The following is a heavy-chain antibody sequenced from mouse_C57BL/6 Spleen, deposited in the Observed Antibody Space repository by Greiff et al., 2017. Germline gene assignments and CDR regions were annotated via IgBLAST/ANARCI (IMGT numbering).Heavy chain of an antibody. CDR2: ISSGSSTI. CDR3: ARRLRDAMDY. V-gene: IGHV5-17*01. Sequence: DVKLVASGGGLVKPGGSLKLSCAASGFTFSDYGMHWVRQAPEKGLEWVSYISSGSSTIYYAATVKGRFTISRDNAKNTLFLQMTSLGSEDTAMYYCARRLRDAMDYWGQGTSVTVSS. D-gene: IGHD1-2*01. CDR1: GFTFSDYG. J-gene: IGHJ4*01.